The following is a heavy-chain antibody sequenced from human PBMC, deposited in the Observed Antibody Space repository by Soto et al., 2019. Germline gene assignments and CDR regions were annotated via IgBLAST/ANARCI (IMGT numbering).Heavy chain of an antibody. V-gene: IGHV2-70*11. Sequence: SGPTLVNPTQTLTLTCTFSGFSLSTSGMCVSWIRQPPGKALEWLARIDWDDDKYYSTSLKTRLTISKDTSKNQVVLTMTNMEPVYTATYYCARIQFSGTTRDYWGQGTLVTVSS. D-gene: IGHD1-7*01. J-gene: IGHJ4*02. CDR3: ARIQFSGTTRDY. CDR2: IDWDDDK. CDR1: GFSLSTSGMC.